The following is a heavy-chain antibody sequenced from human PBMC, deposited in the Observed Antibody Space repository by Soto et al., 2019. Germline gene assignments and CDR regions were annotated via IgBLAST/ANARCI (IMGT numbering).Heavy chain of an antibody. CDR1: GYTFTDYD. J-gene: IGHJ5*01. CDR2: VSPNSGNT. CDR3: ARGRFYLETSTWFAF. V-gene: IGHV1-8*01. Sequence: ASVKVSCKASGYTFTDYDINWVRQAPGQGLEWMGWVSPNSGNTVYAQKFQDRVTMTRDTSISTAYMELSNLGFEDTAMYYCARGRFYLETSTWFAFWGQGTPVTVSS. D-gene: IGHD3-3*01.